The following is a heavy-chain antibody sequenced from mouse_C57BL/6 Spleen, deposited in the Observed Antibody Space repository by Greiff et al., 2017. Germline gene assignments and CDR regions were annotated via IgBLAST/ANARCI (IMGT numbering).Heavy chain of an antibody. Sequence: VQLQQPGAELVKPGASVKLSCKASGYTFTSYWMHWVKQRPGQGLEWIGMIHPNSGSTNYNEKFKSKATLTVDKSSSTAYMQLSSLTSEDSAVYDCARMGLLNYAKDYWGQGTSVTVSS. CDR2: IHPNSGST. D-gene: IGHD2-1*01. CDR3: ARMGLLNYAKDY. J-gene: IGHJ4*01. V-gene: IGHV1-64*01. CDR1: GYTFTSYW.